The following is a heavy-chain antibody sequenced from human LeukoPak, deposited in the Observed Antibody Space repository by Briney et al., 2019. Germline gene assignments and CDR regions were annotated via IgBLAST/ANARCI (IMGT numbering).Heavy chain of an antibody. CDR1: GFTFSSYE. D-gene: IGHD3-10*01. Sequence: GGSLRLSCAASGFTFSSYEMNWVRQAPGKGLEWVSYISSSGSTIYYADSVKGRFTISRDNAKNSLYLQMNSLRAEDTAVYYCASAWEGSGTPRDPYYYYMDVWGKGTTVTISS. J-gene: IGHJ6*03. CDR2: ISSSGSTI. CDR3: ASAWEGSGTPRDPYYYYMDV. V-gene: IGHV3-48*03.